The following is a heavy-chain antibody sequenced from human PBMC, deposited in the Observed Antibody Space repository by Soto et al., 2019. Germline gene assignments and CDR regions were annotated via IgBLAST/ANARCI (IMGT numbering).Heavy chain of an antibody. J-gene: IGHJ4*02. CDR2: INSDGSST. V-gene: IGHV3-74*01. CDR1: GFTFSSYW. D-gene: IGHD2-15*01. CDR3: ERASCSGGSCYNLDY. Sequence: GGSLRLSCAASGFTFSSYWMHWVRQAPGKGLVWVSRINSDGSSTSYADSVKGRFTISRDNAKNTLYLQMNSLRAEDTAVYYCERASCSGGSCYNLDYGGQETLVTVSS.